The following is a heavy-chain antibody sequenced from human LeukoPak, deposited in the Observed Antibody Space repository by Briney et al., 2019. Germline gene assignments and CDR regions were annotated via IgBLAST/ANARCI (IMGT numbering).Heavy chain of an antibody. V-gene: IGHV1-46*01. J-gene: IGHJ4*02. D-gene: IGHD3-10*01. CDR3: ARDQYGSGSYPFYGY. Sequence: GASVKVSCKASGYTFTSYYMHWVRQAPGQGLEWMGIINPSGGSTSYAQKFQGRVTMTRDMSTSTVYMELSSLRSEDTAVYYCARDQYGSGSYPFYGYWGQGTLVTVSS. CDR1: GYTFTSYY. CDR2: INPSGGST.